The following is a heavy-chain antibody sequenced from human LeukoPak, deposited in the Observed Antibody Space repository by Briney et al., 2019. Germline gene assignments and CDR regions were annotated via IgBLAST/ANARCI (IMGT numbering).Heavy chain of an antibody. CDR1: GGSISSYY. V-gene: IGHV4-59*01. D-gene: IGHD6-13*01. J-gene: IGHJ5*02. Sequence: SETLSLTCTVSGGSISSYYWSWIRQPPGKGLEWIGYIYYSGSTNYNPSLKSRVTISVDTSKNQFSLKLSSVTAADTAVCYCAREYSSSWCGWFDPWGQGTLVTVSS. CDR3: AREYSSSWCGWFDP. CDR2: IYYSGST.